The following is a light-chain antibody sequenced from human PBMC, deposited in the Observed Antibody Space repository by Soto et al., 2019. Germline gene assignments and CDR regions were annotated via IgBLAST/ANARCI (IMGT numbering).Light chain of an antibody. CDR2: GAS. J-gene: IGKJ1*01. CDR3: QQYGSSPGT. V-gene: IGKV3-20*01. Sequence: EIVLTQSPGTLSLSPGERATLSCRASQSVSSSYLAWYQQKPGQAPRLLIYGASSRATGIPDRFSGSGSGTDFSLTINRLESEDFAVYYCQQYGSSPGTFGQGTKVEIK. CDR1: QSVSSSY.